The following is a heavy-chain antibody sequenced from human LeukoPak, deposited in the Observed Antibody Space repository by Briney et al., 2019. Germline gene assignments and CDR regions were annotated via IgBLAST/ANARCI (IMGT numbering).Heavy chain of an antibody. CDR1: GYTFTTYD. D-gene: IGHD3-10*01. V-gene: IGHV1-8*02. CDR2: MNPNSGNT. CDR3: ARVKSGGSGIRFYYFDY. J-gene: IGHJ4*02. Sequence: ASVKVSCKASGYTFTTYDINWVRQATGQGLEWMGWMNPNSGNTGYAQKFQGRVTMTRNTSISTAYMELSSLRSEDTAVYYCARVKSGGSGIRFYYFDYWGQGTLVTVSS.